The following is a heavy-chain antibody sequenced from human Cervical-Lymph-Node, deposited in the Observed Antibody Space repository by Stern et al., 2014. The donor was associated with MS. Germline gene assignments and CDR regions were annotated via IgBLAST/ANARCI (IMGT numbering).Heavy chain of an antibody. D-gene: IGHD1-1*01. CDR1: GGTLSRYG. CDR2: IIPVIGTA. J-gene: IGHJ4*02. V-gene: IGHV1-69*01. Sequence: QVQLGQSGAEVRKPGSSVKVSCKASGGTLSRYGISWVRQAPGQGLEWMGGIIPVIGTADDAEQFQGRVTITADGSTSTAYMELSSLTSADTAVYYCARGPYNRDFFEYWGQGTLVTVSS. CDR3: ARGPYNRDFFEY.